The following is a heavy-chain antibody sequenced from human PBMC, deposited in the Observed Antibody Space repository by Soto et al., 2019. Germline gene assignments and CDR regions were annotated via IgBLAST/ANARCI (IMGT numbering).Heavy chain of an antibody. CDR1: GFTFSSYW. V-gene: IGHV3-7*05. CDR3: ARSRSDSYRYNWNDAVLRYYYYYYGMDV. D-gene: IGHD1-20*01. CDR2: IKQDGSEK. Sequence: GGSLRLSCAASGFTFSSYWMSWVRQAPGKGLEWVANIKQDGSEKYYVDSVKGRFTISSDNAKNSPYLQMNSLRAEDTAVYYCARSRSDSYRYNWNDAVLRYYYYYYGMDVWGQGTTVTVSS. J-gene: IGHJ6*02.